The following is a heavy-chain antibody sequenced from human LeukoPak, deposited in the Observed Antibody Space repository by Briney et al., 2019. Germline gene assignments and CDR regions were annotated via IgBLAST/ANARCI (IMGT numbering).Heavy chain of an antibody. Sequence: SETLSLTCAVYGGSFSGYYWRWIRQPPGKGLEWMGEINHSGSTNYNPSLKRRVTISVDTSKNQFSLKLSSVTAADTAVYYCARGSHDSSGYYYFDYWGQGTLVTVPS. J-gene: IGHJ4*02. D-gene: IGHD3-22*01. V-gene: IGHV4-34*01. CDR2: INHSGST. CDR3: ARGSHDSSGYYYFDY. CDR1: GGSFSGYY.